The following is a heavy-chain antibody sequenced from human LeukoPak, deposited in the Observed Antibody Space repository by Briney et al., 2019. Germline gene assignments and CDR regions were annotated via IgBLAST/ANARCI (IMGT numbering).Heavy chain of an antibody. Sequence: PSETLSLTFTVSGGSISSSSYYWRWIRQPPGKGLEWIGSIYYSGSTYYNPSLKSRVTISVDTSKNQFSLKLSSVTAADTAVYYCARLSLLMVRGVFDYWGQGTLVTVSS. V-gene: IGHV4-39*01. CDR2: IYYSGST. CDR1: GGSISSSSYY. J-gene: IGHJ4*02. D-gene: IGHD3-10*01. CDR3: ARLSLLMVRGVFDY.